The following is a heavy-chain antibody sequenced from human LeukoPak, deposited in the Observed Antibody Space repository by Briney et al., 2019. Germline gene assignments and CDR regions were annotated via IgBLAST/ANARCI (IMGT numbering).Heavy chain of an antibody. CDR2: IKQDGSEK. Sequence: GGSLRLSCAASGFTFSSYWMNWIRQAPGKGLEWVANIKQDGSEKYYVDSVKGRFTTSRDNAKNSLYLQMNSLRAEDTAVYYCARDTGGGYSCYDCWGQGTLVTVSS. D-gene: IGHD5-18*01. V-gene: IGHV3-7*01. CDR3: ARDTGGGYSCYDC. J-gene: IGHJ4*02. CDR1: GFTFSSYW.